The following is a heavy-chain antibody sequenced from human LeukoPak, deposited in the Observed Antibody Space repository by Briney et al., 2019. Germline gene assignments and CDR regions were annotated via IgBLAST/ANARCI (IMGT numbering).Heavy chain of an antibody. CDR3: ARGVSGEP. Sequence: ASVKVSCKVSGYTLTELSMHWVRQAPGKGLEWMGWINPNSGGTNYAQKFQGRVTMTRDTSISTACMELSRLRSDDTAVYYCARGVSGEPWGQGTLVTVSS. V-gene: IGHV1-2*02. J-gene: IGHJ5*02. CDR1: GYTLTELS. CDR2: INPNSGGT. D-gene: IGHD1-14*01.